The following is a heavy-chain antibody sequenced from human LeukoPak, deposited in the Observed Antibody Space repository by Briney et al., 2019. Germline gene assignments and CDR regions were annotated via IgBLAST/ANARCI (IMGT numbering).Heavy chain of an antibody. J-gene: IGHJ3*02. CDR1: GYTFTGYY. Sequence: GASVKVSCKASGYTFTGYYMYWVRQAPGQGLEWMGWINPNSGGTNYAQKFQGRVTMTTDTSTSTAYMELRSLRSDDTAVYYCARDVDGYNADNGFDIWGQGTKVTVSS. CDR2: INPNSGGT. V-gene: IGHV1-2*02. D-gene: IGHD5-24*01. CDR3: ARDVDGYNADNGFDI.